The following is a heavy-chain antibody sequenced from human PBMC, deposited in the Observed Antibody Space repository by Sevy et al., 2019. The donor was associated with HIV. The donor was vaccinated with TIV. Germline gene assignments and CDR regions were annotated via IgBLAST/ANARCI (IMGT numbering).Heavy chain of an antibody. V-gene: IGHV3-30*18. CDR2: ISYDGSKK. Sequence: GGSLRLSCAASGFTFSSHGMHWVRQAPGKGLEWVAFISYDGSKKYYTDSVKGRFTISRDNSKNTVYLQMNSLRAEDTAVYSCAKLRSAFGRLDDWGQGTLVTVSS. CDR1: GFTFSSHG. D-gene: IGHD3-16*01. J-gene: IGHJ4*02. CDR3: AKLRSAFGRLDD.